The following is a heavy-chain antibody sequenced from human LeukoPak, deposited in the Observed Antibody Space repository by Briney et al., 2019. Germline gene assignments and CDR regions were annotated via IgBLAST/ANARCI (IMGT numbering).Heavy chain of an antibody. CDR1: GYTFTGYY. Sequence: ASVKVSCKASGYTFTGYYMHWVRQAPGQGLEWMGWINPNSGGTNYAQKFQGRVTMTRDTSISTAYMELSRLRSDDTAVYYCASPCSSTSCYSYAFDIWGQGTMVTVSS. J-gene: IGHJ3*02. D-gene: IGHD2-2*01. V-gene: IGHV1-2*02. CDR2: INPNSGGT. CDR3: ASPCSSTSCYSYAFDI.